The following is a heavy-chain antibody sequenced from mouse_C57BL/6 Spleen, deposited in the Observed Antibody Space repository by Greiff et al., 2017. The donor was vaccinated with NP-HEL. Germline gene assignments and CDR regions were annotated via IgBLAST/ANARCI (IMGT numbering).Heavy chain of an antibody. CDR1: GYTFTSYW. J-gene: IGHJ2*01. V-gene: IGHV1-72*01. CDR3: AREEGYYYGSSPYYFDY. Sequence: QVQLQQPGAELVKPGASVKLSCKASGYTFTSYWMHWVKQRPGRGLEWIGRIDPNSGGTKYNEKFKSKATLTVDKPSSTAYMQLSSLTSKDSAVYDCAREEGYYYGSSPYYFDYWGQGTTLTVSS. D-gene: IGHD1-1*01. CDR2: IDPNSGGT.